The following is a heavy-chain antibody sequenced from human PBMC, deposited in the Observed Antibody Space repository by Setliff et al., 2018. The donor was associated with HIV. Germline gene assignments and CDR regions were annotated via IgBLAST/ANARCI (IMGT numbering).Heavy chain of an antibody. CDR1: GDSFSTYS. V-gene: IGHV1-69*06. D-gene: IGHD1-1*01. J-gene: IGHJ4*01. CDR3: VRDKTGDLWYFDS. CDR2: IIPFFSTI. Sequence: SVKVSCKASGDSFSTYSMNWVRQAPGQGLEWMGGIIPFFSTINYAQKFQVRVRITADISTSTVYMELRSLRSDDTAFYYCVRDKTGDLWYFDSWGQGTLVTVSS.